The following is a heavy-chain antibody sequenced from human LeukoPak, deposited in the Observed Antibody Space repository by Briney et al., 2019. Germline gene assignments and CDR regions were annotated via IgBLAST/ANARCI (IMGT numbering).Heavy chain of an antibody. V-gene: IGHV5-51*01. CDR2: IFPADSDT. D-gene: IGHD3-22*01. CDR1: GYSFTTYW. Sequence: GESLKISCRASGYSFTTYWIGWVRQMPGKGLEWMGVIFPADSDTRYSPSFQGQVTISADKSISTAYLQWSSLKASDTAIYYCARRYYYDSHRYLDYWGQGTLVTVSS. J-gene: IGHJ4*02. CDR3: ARRYYYDSHRYLDY.